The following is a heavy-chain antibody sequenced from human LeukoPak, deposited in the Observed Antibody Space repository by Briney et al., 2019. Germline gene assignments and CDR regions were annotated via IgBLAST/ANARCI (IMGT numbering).Heavy chain of an antibody. V-gene: IGHV3-74*01. D-gene: IGHD6-19*01. CDR1: GFTFSKYW. J-gene: IGHJ4*02. CDR2: INTDGTVT. CDR3: ATKQWLAPPPDS. Sequence: GGSLRLSCAASGFTFSKYWMLWVRHAPGKGLGSVSRINTDGTVTTYADSVKGRFTVSRDNADNTMFLQMNSVRDEDTAVYYCATKQWLAPPPDSWGQGTPVTVSS.